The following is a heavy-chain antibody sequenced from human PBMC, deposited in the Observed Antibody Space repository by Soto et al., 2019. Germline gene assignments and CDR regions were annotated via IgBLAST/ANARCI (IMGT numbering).Heavy chain of an antibody. CDR2: ISRSGTT. CDR3: ATALWFGTQVEL. CDR1: GGYFNDNY. J-gene: IGHJ5*02. Sequence: QVQLQQWGAGLLKPSETLSLSCAVYGGYFNDNYYTWFRQPPGKGLDWIGAISRSGTTKYIPTLRSRSSISFDTSKTQVSLKVTSVSAADTAVYYCATALWFGTQVELWGQGALVTVSS. D-gene: IGHD3-10*01. V-gene: IGHV4-34*01.